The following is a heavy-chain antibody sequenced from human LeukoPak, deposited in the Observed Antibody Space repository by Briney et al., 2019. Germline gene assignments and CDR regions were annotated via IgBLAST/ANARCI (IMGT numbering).Heavy chain of an antibody. CDR2: ISSSSSTI. J-gene: IGHJ4*02. CDR3: ASGYCSSTSCYTPPNFDY. D-gene: IGHD2-2*02. V-gene: IGHV3-48*04. CDR1: GFTFSSYS. Sequence: GGSLRLSCAASGFTFSSYSMNWVRQAPGKGLEWVSYISSSSSTIYYADSVKGRFTISRDNAKNSLYLQMNSLRAEDTAVYYCASGYCSSTSCYTPPNFDYWGQGTLVTVSS.